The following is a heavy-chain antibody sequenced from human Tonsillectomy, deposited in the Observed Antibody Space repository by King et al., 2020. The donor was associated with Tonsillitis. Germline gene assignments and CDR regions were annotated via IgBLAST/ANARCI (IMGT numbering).Heavy chain of an antibody. CDR1: GGSISNTRYY. CDR2: IYYTGRT. CDR3: ARHYYFGSVRYYVYYFDY. D-gene: IGHD3-10*01. V-gene: IGHV4-39*07. Sequence: QLQLQESGPGLVKPSETLSLTCTVSGGSISNTRYYWGWIRQPPGKGLEWIGSIYYTGRTYDSPSLKSRVTISVDTSKNQFSLKLNSVTAADTAVYYCARHYYFGSVRYYVYYFDYWGQGTLVAVST. J-gene: IGHJ4*02.